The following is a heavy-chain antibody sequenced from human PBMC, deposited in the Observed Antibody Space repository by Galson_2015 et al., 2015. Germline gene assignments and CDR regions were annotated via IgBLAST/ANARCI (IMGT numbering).Heavy chain of an antibody. D-gene: IGHD2-15*01. CDR2: INAGNGNT. CDR1: GYTFTTYG. CDR3: ARGCSGGSCYQNWFDP. V-gene: IGHV1-3*01. J-gene: IGHJ5*02. Sequence: SVKVSCKASGYTFTTYGISWVRQAPGQGLEWMGWINAGNGNTKYSQKFQGRVTITRDTSASTAYMELSSLRSEDTAVYYCARGCSGGSCYQNWFDPWGQGTLVTVSS.